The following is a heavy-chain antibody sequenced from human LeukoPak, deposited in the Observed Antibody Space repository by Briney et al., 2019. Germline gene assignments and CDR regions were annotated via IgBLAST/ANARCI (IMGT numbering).Heavy chain of an antibody. CDR3: AIAAGPYYYYGMDV. CDR1: GYSLTSYW. D-gene: IGHD6-13*01. V-gene: IGHV5-10-1*01. J-gene: IGHJ6*02. Sequence: GESLRISCKGSGYSLTSYWISWVRQMPGKGLEWMGRIDPSDSYTNYSPSFQGHVTISADKSISTAYLQWSSLKASDTAMYYCAIAAGPYYYYGMDVWGQGTTVTVSS. CDR2: IDPSDSYT.